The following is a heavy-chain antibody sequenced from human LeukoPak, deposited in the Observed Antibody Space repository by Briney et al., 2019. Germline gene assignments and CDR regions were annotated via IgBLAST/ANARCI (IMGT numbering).Heavy chain of an antibody. CDR3: AKDLWFGELSYYMDV. Sequence: GGSLRLSCAASGFTFSSYGMHWVRQAPGKGLEWVAFIRYDGSNKYYADSVKGRFTISRDNSKNTLYLQMNSLRAEDTAVYYCAKDLWFGELSYYMDVWGKGTTVTVSS. D-gene: IGHD3-10*01. V-gene: IGHV3-30*02. CDR1: GFTFSSYG. CDR2: IRYDGSNK. J-gene: IGHJ6*03.